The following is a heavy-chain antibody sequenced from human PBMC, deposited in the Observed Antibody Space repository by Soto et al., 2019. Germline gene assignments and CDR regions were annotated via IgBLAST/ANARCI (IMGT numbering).Heavy chain of an antibody. V-gene: IGHV4-59*01. D-gene: IGHD4-17*01. Sequence: SETLSLTCTASGGSISSYYWSWIRRPPGKGLEWIGDIYYSWSTNYNTSLKSRVTISVDTSKNQFSLKLSSVTAADTAVYYCARVRTTVEGYYYYGMDVWGQGTTVTVSS. CDR3: ARVRTTVEGYYYYGMDV. CDR1: GGSISSYY. CDR2: IYYSWST. J-gene: IGHJ6*02.